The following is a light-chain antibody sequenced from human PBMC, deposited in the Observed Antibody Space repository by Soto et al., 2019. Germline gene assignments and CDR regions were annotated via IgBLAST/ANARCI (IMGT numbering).Light chain of an antibody. Sequence: QSALTQPPSASGSPGQSVTISCTGTSSDVGDYNHVSWYQHHPGKVPKLMIYEVSKRPSGVPDRFSGSKSGNTASLTVSGLQAEDEADYYCSSYADSNNVLFGGGTQLTVL. CDR2: EVS. CDR1: SSDVGDYNH. V-gene: IGLV2-8*01. J-gene: IGLJ2*01. CDR3: SSYADSNNVL.